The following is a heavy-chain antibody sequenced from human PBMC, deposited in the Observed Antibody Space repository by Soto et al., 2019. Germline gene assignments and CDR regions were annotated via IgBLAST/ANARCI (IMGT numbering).Heavy chain of an antibody. CDR1: GYTFTSYG. V-gene: IGHV1-18*01. D-gene: IGHD5-12*01. J-gene: IGHJ3*02. Sequence: GASVKVSCKASGYTFTSYGISWVRQAPGQGLEWMGWISAYNGNTNYAQKFQGRVTMTKDTSTDTAYMELSSLRSEDTAVYYCATGLYSGYVGPRFYAFDIWGQGTMVTVSS. CDR3: ATGLYSGYVGPRFYAFDI. CDR2: ISAYNGNT.